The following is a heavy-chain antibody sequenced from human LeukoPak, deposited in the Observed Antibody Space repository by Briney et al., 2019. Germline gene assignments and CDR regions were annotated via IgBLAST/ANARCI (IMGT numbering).Heavy chain of an antibody. Sequence: SETLYLPCTVSGDSISNYYWNWIRHPPGKGLEWIGYNYYSGSTNYNPSLKGRITISVDTPKNQFSLKLSSVPAADTACYYLAGSTRRYGVSYCFDYGGQGIRVTVSS. CDR1: GDSISNYY. CDR3: AGSTRRYGVSYCFDY. J-gene: IGHJ4*02. D-gene: IGHD4-17*01. CDR2: NYYSGST. V-gene: IGHV4-59*12.